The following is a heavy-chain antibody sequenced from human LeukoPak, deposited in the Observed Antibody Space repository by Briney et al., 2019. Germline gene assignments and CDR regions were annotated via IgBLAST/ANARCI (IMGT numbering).Heavy chain of an antibody. CDR3: ARHVLDFWSGYYTY. D-gene: IGHD3-3*01. Sequence: SETLSLTCTVSGGSISSYYWSWIRQPPGKGLEWIGYIYTSGSTNYNPSLKSRVTISVDTSKNQFSLKLSSVTAADTAVYYCARHVLDFWSGYYTYWGQGTLVTLSS. CDR1: GGSISSYY. J-gene: IGHJ4*02. V-gene: IGHV4-4*09. CDR2: IYTSGST.